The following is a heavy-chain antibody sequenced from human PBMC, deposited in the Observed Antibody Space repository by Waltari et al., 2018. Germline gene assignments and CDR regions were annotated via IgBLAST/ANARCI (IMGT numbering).Heavy chain of an antibody. CDR3: ARTCISAACYMIY. CDR1: GYTFTSRG. V-gene: IGHV1-18*01. D-gene: IGHD2-2*02. CDR2: INTQNGST. J-gene: IGHJ4*02. Sequence: QVQLVQSGGEMKEPGASVKVSCKASGYTFTSRGINWVRQAPGQGLEWMGWINTQNGSTNYAQNLQGRVTMTADKSTTTAYMELRSLKSDDTAIYYCARTCISAACYMIYWGQGTLVTVSA.